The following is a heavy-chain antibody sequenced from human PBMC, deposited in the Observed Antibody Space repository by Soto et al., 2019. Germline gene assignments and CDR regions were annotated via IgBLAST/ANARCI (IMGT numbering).Heavy chain of an antibody. CDR3: AFARSGSYSNVADAFDI. CDR2: ISSGGTYI. Sequence: GGSLRLAWAASGFTFSSFSMNWVRQAPGKGLEWVSSISSGGTYIYYAASVKGRFTISRDNAKNSLYLQMNSLRAEDTAVYYCAFARSGSYSNVADAFDIWGQGTMV. J-gene: IGHJ3*02. V-gene: IGHV3-21*01. D-gene: IGHD3-10*01. CDR1: GFTFSSFS.